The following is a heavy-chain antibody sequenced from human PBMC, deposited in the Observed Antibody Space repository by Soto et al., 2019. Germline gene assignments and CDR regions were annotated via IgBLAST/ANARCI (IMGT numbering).Heavy chain of an antibody. CDR1: GYSFPNYW. V-gene: IGHV5-51*01. J-gene: IGHJ4*02. CDR2: IYPGDSDT. D-gene: IGHD5-12*01. Sequence: GESLKISCEGSGYSFPNYWIVWVRQMPGKGLEWMGMIYPGDSDTRYSPSFQGQVTISVDNSIDTAHLEWTTLRASDSAMYYCARHSLATQPGDYWGQGTRVTVSS. CDR3: ARHSLATQPGDY.